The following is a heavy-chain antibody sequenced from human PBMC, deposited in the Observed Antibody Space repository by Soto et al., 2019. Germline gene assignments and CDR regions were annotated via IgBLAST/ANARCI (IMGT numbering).Heavy chain of an antibody. CDR2: ISYDGRNK. V-gene: IGHV3-30*18. CDR3: VKDGSSGWPYYYGLDV. D-gene: IGHD6-19*01. CDR1: GFTFSSYV. Sequence: QVQLVESGGGGVQPGRSLRLSCASSGFTFSSYVMHWVRQAPGKGLDWVAVISYDGRNKYYADSVKGRFTISRDNSKNTLYLQMSSLRAEDTAVYYCVKDGSSGWPYYYGLDVWGQGTTVTVSS. J-gene: IGHJ6*02.